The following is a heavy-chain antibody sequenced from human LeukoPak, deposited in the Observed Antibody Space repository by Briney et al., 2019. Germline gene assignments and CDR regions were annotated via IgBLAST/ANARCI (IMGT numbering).Heavy chain of an antibody. V-gene: IGHV1-69*13. Sequence: SVKVSCKASGGTFSSYAISWVRQAPGQGLEWMGGIIPIFGTANYAQKFQGRVTTTADESTSTAYMELSSLRSEDTAVYYCARDQRGYNSSVFPLGYWGQGTLVTVSS. CDR3: ARDQRGYNSSVFPLGY. CDR2: IIPIFGTA. CDR1: GGTFSSYA. J-gene: IGHJ4*02. D-gene: IGHD6-13*01.